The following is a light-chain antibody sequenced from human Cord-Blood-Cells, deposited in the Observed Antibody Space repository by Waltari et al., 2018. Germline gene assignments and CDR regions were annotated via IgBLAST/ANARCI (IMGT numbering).Light chain of an antibody. J-gene: IGLJ2*01. CDR1: SSDVGSYNL. CDR2: EGS. V-gene: IGLV2-23*01. CDR3: CSYAGVV. Sequence: QSALTQPASVSGSPGQSITISCTGTSSDVGSYNLVSWYHQHPGKAPKLMLYEGSKRPSGVSNRFSGYNSGNTASRTISGVQAEDEADYYCCSYAGVVFGGGTKLTVL.